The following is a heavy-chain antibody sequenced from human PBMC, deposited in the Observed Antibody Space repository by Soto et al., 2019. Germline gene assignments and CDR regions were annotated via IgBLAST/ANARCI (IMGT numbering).Heavy chain of an antibody. Sequence: GGSLRLSCAASGFAFSTYAMTWVRQAPGKGLEWVSVISGSGGSSYYAAPVKGRFTISRDDSKNTLYLQMNSLKTEDTAMYYCTAPYGMDVWGQGTTVTVSS. J-gene: IGHJ6*02. CDR3: TAPYGMDV. CDR2: ISGSGGSS. CDR1: GFAFSTYA. V-gene: IGHV3-23*01.